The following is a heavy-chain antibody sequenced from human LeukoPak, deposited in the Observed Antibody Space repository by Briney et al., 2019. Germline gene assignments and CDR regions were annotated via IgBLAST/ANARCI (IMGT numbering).Heavy chain of an antibody. CDR3: ARDPLITYYYDSSGNHADWFDP. Sequence: GGSLRLSCAASGFTFSSMNWVRQAPGKGLERVSSISSSSSYIYYADSVKGRFTISRDNAKNSLYLQMNSLRAEDTAVYYCARDPLITYYYDSSGNHADWFDPWGQGTLVTVSS. CDR2: ISSSSSYI. CDR1: GFTFSS. V-gene: IGHV3-21*01. D-gene: IGHD3-22*01. J-gene: IGHJ5*02.